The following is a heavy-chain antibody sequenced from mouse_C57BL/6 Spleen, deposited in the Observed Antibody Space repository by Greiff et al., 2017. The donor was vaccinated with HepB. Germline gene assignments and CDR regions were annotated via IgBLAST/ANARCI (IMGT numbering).Heavy chain of an antibody. CDR2: IRNKANGYTP. CDR3: ARGRGGYYVVDWYFDV. D-gene: IGHD2-3*01. Sequence: EVQGVESGGGLVQPGGSLSLSCAASGFTFTDYYMSWVRQPPGKALEWLGFIRNKANGYTPEYSASVKGRFTISRDNSQSILYLQMNALRAEDSATYYCARGRGGYYVVDWYFDVWGTGTTVTVSS. V-gene: IGHV7-3*01. J-gene: IGHJ1*03. CDR1: GFTFTDYY.